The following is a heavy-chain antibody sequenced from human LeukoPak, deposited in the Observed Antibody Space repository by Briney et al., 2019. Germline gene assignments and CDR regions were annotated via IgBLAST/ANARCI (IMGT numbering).Heavy chain of an antibody. J-gene: IGHJ6*02. CDR2: VYYSGST. CDR3: SGYCSSTSCYSDYYYGMDV. Sequence: PSETLSLTCTVSGGSISSGDYYWSWIRQPPGKGLEWIGYVYYSGSTNYNPSLKSRVTISVDTSKNQFSLKLSSVTAADTAVYYCSGYCSSTSCYSDYYYGMDVWGQGTTVTVSS. D-gene: IGHD2-2*02. CDR1: GGSISSGDYY. V-gene: IGHV4-30-4*01.